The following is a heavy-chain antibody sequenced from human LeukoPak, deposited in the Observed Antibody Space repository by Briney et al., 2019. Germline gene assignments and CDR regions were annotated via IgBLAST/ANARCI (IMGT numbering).Heavy chain of an antibody. CDR3: ARDSYYYDSSGYWNYFDY. CDR2: IYSGGST. J-gene: IGHJ4*02. V-gene: IGHV3-53*01. CDR1: GFTVSSNY. Sequence: PGGSLRLSCAASGFTVSSNYMSWVRQAPGKGLEWVSVIYSGGSTYYADSVKGRFTISRDNSKNTLYLQMNSLRAEDTAVYYCARDSYYYDSSGYWNYFDYWGQGTLVTVSS. D-gene: IGHD3-22*01.